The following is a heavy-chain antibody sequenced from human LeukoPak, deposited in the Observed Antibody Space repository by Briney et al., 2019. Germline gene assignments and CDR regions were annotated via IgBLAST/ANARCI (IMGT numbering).Heavy chain of an antibody. CDR1: GFTFSTYE. CDR3: AKKVPANWGSYFDY. D-gene: IGHD7-27*01. Sequence: GGSLRLSCAASGFTFSTYEMHWVRQAPGKGLEWVSYMSSTGDIIYYADSVKGRFTISRDNAKNSLYLQMDSLRAEDTAVYYCAKKVPANWGSYFDYWGQGTLVTVSS. CDR2: MSSTGDII. V-gene: IGHV3-48*03. J-gene: IGHJ4*02.